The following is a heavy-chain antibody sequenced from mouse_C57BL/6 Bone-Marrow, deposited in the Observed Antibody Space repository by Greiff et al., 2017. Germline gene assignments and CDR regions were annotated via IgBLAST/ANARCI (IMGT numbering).Heavy chain of an antibody. CDR2: INPSNGGT. Sequence: QVQLQQPGTELVKPGASVKLSCKASGYTFTSYWMHWVKQRPGQGLEWIGNINPSNGGTNYNEKFKSKATLTVDTSSSTAYMQLSSLPSEDSAVYYCAREAGSSFLNYWGQGTTLTVSS. V-gene: IGHV1-53*01. J-gene: IGHJ2*01. CDR3: AREAGSSFLNY. D-gene: IGHD1-1*01. CDR1: GYTFTSYW.